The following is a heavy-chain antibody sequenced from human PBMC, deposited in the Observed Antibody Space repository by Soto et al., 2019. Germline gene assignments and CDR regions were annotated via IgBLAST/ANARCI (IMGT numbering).Heavy chain of an antibody. Sequence: QVQLQQWGAGLLKPSETLSLTCAVYGGSFSGYYWSWIRQPPGKGLEWIGEINHSGSTNYNPSLKSRVTISVDTSKNQFSLKLRSVTAADTAVYYCARGITMVRGVTSWYWFDPWGQGTLVTVSS. CDR1: GGSFSGYY. CDR2: INHSGST. CDR3: ARGITMVRGVTSWYWFDP. V-gene: IGHV4-34*01. D-gene: IGHD3-10*01. J-gene: IGHJ5*02.